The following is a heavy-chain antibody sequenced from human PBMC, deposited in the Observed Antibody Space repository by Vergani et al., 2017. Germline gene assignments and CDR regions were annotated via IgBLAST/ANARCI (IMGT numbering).Heavy chain of an antibody. J-gene: IGHJ5*02. CDR3: ARDIIPSGYSYENWFYP. CDR2: IYYSRCT. CDR1: GGPTSSGGYY. D-gene: IGHD5-18*01. V-gene: IGHV4-31*03. Sequence: QVHLQESGPGLVKPSQTLSLTCTLPGGPTSSGGYYWSWIRKHPGKGLDWIGYIYYSRCTSYHPSLKSRVTISVDTSKNQFSLKLSSVTDADTAVYYCARDIIPSGYSYENWFYPWGQGTLVTVSS.